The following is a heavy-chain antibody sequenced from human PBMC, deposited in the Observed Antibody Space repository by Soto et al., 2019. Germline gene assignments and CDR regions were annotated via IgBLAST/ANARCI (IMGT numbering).Heavy chain of an antibody. V-gene: IGHV3-33*01. CDR3: ARAATVTINRYNWFDP. CDR2: IWYDGSNK. D-gene: IGHD4-17*01. Sequence: PGGSLRLSCAASGFTFSSYGMHWVRQAPGKGLEWVAVIWYDGSNKYYADSVKGRFTISRDNSKNTLYLQMNSLRAEDTAVYYCARAATVTINRYNWFDPWGQGTLVTVSS. J-gene: IGHJ5*02. CDR1: GFTFSSYG.